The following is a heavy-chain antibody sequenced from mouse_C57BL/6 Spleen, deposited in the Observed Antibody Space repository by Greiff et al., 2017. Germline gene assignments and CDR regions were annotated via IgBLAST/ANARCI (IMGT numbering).Heavy chain of an antibody. D-gene: IGHD1-1*01. V-gene: IGHV5-6*01. J-gene: IGHJ1*03. CDR3: ARILPNWYFDV. CDR1: GFTFSSYG. CDR2: ISSGGSYT. Sequence: EVQRVESGGDLVKPGGSLKLSCAASGFTFSSYGMSWVRQTPDKRLEWVATISSGGSYTYYPDSVKGRFTISRDNAKNTLYLQMSSLKSEDTAMYYCARILPNWYFDVWGTGTTVTVSS.